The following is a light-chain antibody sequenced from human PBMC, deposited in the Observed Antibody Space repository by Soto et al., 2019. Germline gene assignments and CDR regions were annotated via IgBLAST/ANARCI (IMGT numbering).Light chain of an antibody. CDR2: STN. CDR3: VLYMGGGISV. J-gene: IGLJ3*02. V-gene: IGLV8-61*01. Sequence: QTVVTQEPSFSVSPGGTVTLTRGLNSGSVSTSYYPSWYQQTPGQAPRTLIHSTNTRSSGVPDRFSGSILGNKAALTITGAQADDESDYYCVLYMGGGISVFGGGTKLTVL. CDR1: SGSVSTSYY.